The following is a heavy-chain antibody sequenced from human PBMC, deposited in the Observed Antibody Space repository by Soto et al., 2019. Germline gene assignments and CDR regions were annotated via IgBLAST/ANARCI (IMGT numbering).Heavy chain of an antibody. D-gene: IGHD2-2*01. CDR3: ARVSCSSTSCSSTIWFDP. J-gene: IGHJ5*02. CDR1: GGSFSGYY. CDR2: INHSGST. V-gene: IGHV4-34*01. Sequence: QVQLQQWGAGLLKPSETLSLTCAVYGGSFSGYYWSWIRQPPGKGLEWIGEINHSGSTNYNPSLRSRVTIAVDTSKNQLSGKLGPVTAADTAVYYCARVSCSSTSCSSTIWFDPWGQGTLVTVSS.